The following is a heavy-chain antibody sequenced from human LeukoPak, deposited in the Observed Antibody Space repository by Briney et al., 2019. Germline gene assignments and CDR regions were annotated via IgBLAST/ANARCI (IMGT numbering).Heavy chain of an antibody. CDR3: ARRAGAYSHPYDY. J-gene: IGHJ4*02. D-gene: IGHD4/OR15-4a*01. CDR2: VSGSGGSI. Sequence: GGSLRLSCEASGFSFPYGMSWVRQAPGKGLEWVSSVSGSGGSIYYADSVKGRFTSSRDNSKNTLYLQMNSLRAEDTAVYYCARRAGAYSHPYDYWGQGTLVTVSS. CDR1: GFSFPYG. V-gene: IGHV3-23*01.